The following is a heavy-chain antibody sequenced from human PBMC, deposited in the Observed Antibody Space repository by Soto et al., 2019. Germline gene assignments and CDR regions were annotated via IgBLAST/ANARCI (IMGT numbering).Heavy chain of an antibody. CDR1: GFTFSSYS. J-gene: IGHJ5*02. Sequence: EVQLVESGGGLFRPGGSLRLSCAASGFTFSSYSMNWVRQAPGKGIEWVASISSGSTYIYYADSVRGRFTISRDNTKNSLSLQMDSLRAEDTALYYCARDSTKYSTSSRGWFDPWGQGTLVTVSS. V-gene: IGHV3-21*01. CDR2: ISSGSTYI. CDR3: ARDSTKYSTSSRGWFDP. D-gene: IGHD1-26*01.